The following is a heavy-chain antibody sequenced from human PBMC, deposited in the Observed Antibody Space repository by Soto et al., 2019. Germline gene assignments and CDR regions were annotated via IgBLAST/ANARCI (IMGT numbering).Heavy chain of an antibody. V-gene: IGHV4-30-4*01. Sequence: SETLSLTCTVSGGSISSGDYYWSWIRQPPGKGLEWIGYIYYSGGTYYNPSLKSRVTISVDTSKNQFSLKLSSVTAADTAVYYCARGTYDFWSDHRFGMDVWGQGTTVTVS. J-gene: IGHJ6*02. CDR2: IYYSGGT. D-gene: IGHD3-3*01. CDR1: GGSISSGDYY. CDR3: ARGTYDFWSDHRFGMDV.